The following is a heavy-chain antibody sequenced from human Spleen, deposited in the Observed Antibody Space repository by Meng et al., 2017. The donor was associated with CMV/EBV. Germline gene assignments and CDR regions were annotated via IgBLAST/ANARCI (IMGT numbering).Heavy chain of an antibody. D-gene: IGHD3-3*01. CDR1: GRYY. CDR3: ARVLTNYDFWSGSPGGPFDY. J-gene: IGHJ4*02. CDR2: IYYSGST. Sequence: GRYYWSWIRQPPGKGLEWIGYIYYSGSTNYNPSLKSRVTISVDTSKNQFSLKLSSVTAADTAVYYCARVLTNYDFWSGSPGGPFDYWGQGTLVTVSS. V-gene: IGHV4-61*01.